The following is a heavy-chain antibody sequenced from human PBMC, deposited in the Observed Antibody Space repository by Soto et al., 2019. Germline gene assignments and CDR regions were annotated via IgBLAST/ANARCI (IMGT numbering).Heavy chain of an antibody. Sequence: AVGSLRLSCAASGFTFSSYWMHWVRQAPGKGLVWVSRINSDGSSTSYADSVKGRFTISRDNAKNTLYLQMNNLRAEDTAVYYCAREPEYCSSTSCYRGLWFDPWGQGTLVTVSS. J-gene: IGHJ5*02. V-gene: IGHV3-74*01. CDR3: AREPEYCSSTSCYRGLWFDP. D-gene: IGHD2-2*01. CDR2: INSDGSST. CDR1: GFTFSSYW.